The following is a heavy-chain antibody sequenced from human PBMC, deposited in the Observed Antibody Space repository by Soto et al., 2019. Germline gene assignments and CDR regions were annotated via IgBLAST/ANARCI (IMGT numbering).Heavy chain of an antibody. J-gene: IGHJ6*02. CDR3: ARASVSYYGMDV. D-gene: IGHD3-16*02. CDR2: ISSRSSTI. Sequence: GGSLRLSCAASGFTFSSYSMNWVRRAPGKGLEWVSYISSRSSTIFYADSVKGRFTISRDNVKNSLYLQMNSLRAEDTAVYYCARASVSYYGMDVWGQGTTVTVSS. V-gene: IGHV3-48*04. CDR1: GFTFSSYS.